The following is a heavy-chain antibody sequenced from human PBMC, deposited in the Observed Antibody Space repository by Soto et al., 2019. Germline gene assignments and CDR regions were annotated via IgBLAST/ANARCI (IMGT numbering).Heavy chain of an antibody. V-gene: IGHV3-73*02. Sequence: EVQLVESGGGLVQPGGSLRLSCAASGFTFSGSAMHWVRQASGRGLEWIGRIRNKDNKYATVYAASVTGRFTIFRDDSKNTAYLQMNNLNTGDTAVYYLTSLPNIDGGVGGRYIDVWGRGTLVTVSS. D-gene: IGHD4-17*01. CDR2: IRNKDNKYAT. CDR3: TSLPNIDGGVGGRYIDV. J-gene: IGHJ2*01. CDR1: GFTFSGSA.